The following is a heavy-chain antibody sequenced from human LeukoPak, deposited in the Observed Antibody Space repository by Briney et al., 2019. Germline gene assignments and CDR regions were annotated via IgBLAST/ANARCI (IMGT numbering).Heavy chain of an antibody. CDR3: ARYLGPPYYFDY. J-gene: IGHJ4*02. Sequence: SETLSLTCTVSGDSISSSYWSWIRQPPGKGLEWIGYVSYSGSSKYNPSLKSRVTMSVDTSKNQFSLKLNSVTAADTALYYCARYLGPPYYFDYWGQGTLVTVSS. CDR1: GDSISSSY. V-gene: IGHV4-59*08. CDR2: VSYSGSS.